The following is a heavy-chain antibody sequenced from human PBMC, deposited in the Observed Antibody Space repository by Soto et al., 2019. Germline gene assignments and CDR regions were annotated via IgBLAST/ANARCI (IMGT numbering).Heavy chain of an antibody. D-gene: IGHD4-4*01. CDR3: ARADYSNSGFGAN. CDR1: GFTVSSNY. Sequence: EVQLVESGGGLIQPGGSLRLSCAASGFTVSSNYMSWVRQAPGKGLEWVSVIYSGGSTYYADSVKGRFTISRDNSKNTLYLQMNSLRAEDTAVYYCARADYSNSGFGANWGQGTLVTVSS. V-gene: IGHV3-53*01. CDR2: IYSGGST. J-gene: IGHJ4*02.